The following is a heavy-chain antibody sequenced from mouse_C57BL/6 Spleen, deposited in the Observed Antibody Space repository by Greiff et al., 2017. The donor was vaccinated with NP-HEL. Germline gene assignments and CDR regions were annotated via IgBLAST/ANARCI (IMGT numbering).Heavy chain of an antibody. CDR3: TRVKLNVYFDG. V-gene: IGHV5-9-1*02. J-gene: IGHJ1*03. Sequence: EVKLVESGEGLVKPGGSLKLSCAASGFTFSSYAMSWVRQTPEKRLEWVAYISSGGDYIYYAATVKGRFTISRDNARNTLYLQMSRLKSEDTSMYYCTRVKLNVYFDGWGTGTTVTVAS. D-gene: IGHD4-1*01. CDR2: ISSGGDYI. CDR1: GFTFSSYA.